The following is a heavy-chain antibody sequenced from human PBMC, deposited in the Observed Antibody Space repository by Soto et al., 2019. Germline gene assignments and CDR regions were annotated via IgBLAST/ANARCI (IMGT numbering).Heavy chain of an antibody. CDR3: ARGLRDDYETPY. Sequence: ASVKVSCKASGGTFSSYAISWVRQAPGQGLEWMGGIIPIFGTANYAQKFQGRVTITADESTSTAYMELSSLRSEDTAVYYCARGLRDDYETPYWGQGTLVTVSS. CDR1: GGTFSSYA. CDR2: IIPIFGTA. J-gene: IGHJ4*02. D-gene: IGHD4-17*01. V-gene: IGHV1-69*13.